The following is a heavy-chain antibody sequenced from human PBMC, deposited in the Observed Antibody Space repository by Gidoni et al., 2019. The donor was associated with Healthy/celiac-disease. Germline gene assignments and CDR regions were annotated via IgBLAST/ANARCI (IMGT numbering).Heavy chain of an antibody. Sequence: EVQLVESGGGLVQPGRSLRLSCAASGFTFDDYAMHWVRHAPGKGLEWVSGISWNSGGIGYEDSVKGRFTNSRNNAKNSMYLQMNSLRAEDTALYYCAKDMVGGDDYWGQGTLVTVSS. CDR3: AKDMVGGDDY. D-gene: IGHD2-15*01. CDR2: ISWNSGGI. V-gene: IGHV3-9*01. CDR1: GFTFDDYA. J-gene: IGHJ4*02.